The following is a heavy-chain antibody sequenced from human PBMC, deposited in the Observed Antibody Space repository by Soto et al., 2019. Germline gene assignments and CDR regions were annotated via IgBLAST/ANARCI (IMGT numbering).Heavy chain of an antibody. CDR3: ARSARNCTNGVCSLYYYYYGMDV. D-gene: IGHD2-8*01. Sequence: ASVKVSCKASGYTFTGYYMHWVRQAPGQGLEWMGWINPNSGGTNYAQKFQGLVTMTRDTSISTAYMELSRLRSDDTAVYYCARSARNCTNGVCSLYYYYYGMDVWGQGTTVTVSS. CDR1: GYTFTGYY. V-gene: IGHV1-2*04. CDR2: INPNSGGT. J-gene: IGHJ6*02.